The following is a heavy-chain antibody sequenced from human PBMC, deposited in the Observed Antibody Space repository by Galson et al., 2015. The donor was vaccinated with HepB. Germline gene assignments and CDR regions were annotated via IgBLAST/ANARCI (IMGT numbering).Heavy chain of an antibody. Sequence: SVKVSCKASGYTFTSYAMNWVRQAPGQGLEWMGWINTNTGNPTYARGFTGRFVFSLDTSVSTAYLQISSLKAEDTAVYYCARGYCSSTSCYLGVDYWGQGTLVTVSS. J-gene: IGHJ4*02. D-gene: IGHD2-2*01. V-gene: IGHV7-4-1*02. CDR2: INTNTGNP. CDR3: ARGYCSSTSCYLGVDY. CDR1: GYTFTSYA.